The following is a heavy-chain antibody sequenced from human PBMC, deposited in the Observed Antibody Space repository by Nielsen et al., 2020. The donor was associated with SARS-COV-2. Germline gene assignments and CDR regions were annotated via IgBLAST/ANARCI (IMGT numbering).Heavy chain of an antibody. Sequence: ASVKVSCKASGYTFTSYAMHWVRQAPGQRLEWMGWINAGNGNTKYSQKFQGRATITRDTSASTAYMELSSLRSEDTAVYYCARARADTAMVNYWGQGTLVTVSS. D-gene: IGHD5-18*01. CDR2: INAGNGNT. CDR1: GYTFTSYA. J-gene: IGHJ4*02. CDR3: ARARADTAMVNY. V-gene: IGHV1-3*01.